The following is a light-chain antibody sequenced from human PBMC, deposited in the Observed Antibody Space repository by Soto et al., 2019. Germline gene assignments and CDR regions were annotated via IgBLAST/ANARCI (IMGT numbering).Light chain of an antibody. CDR2: DAS. CDR3: QQYGSLSWT. CDR1: QTVSSTY. V-gene: IGKV3-20*01. J-gene: IGKJ1*01. Sequence: EIVLTQSPGTLSLSLGERATLSCRASQTVSSTYLAWYQQKPGQSPRLLMYDASNRATGIPDRFSGSGSGTDFTLTISRLEPEDSAVYYCQQYGSLSWTFGQGTKVEIK.